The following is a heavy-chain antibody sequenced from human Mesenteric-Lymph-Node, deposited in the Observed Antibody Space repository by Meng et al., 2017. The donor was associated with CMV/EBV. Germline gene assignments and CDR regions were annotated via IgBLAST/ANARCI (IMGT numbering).Heavy chain of an antibody. Sequence: ASVKVSCKASGYTFTSYDINWVRQATGQGLEWMGWISAYNGNTNYAQKLQGRVTMTTDTSTSTAYMELRSLRSDDTAVYYCAFDFWAGYGMDVWGQGTTVTVSS. V-gene: IGHV1-18*01. D-gene: IGHD3-3*01. CDR3: AFDFWAGYGMDV. J-gene: IGHJ6*02. CDR2: ISAYNGNT. CDR1: GYTFTSYD.